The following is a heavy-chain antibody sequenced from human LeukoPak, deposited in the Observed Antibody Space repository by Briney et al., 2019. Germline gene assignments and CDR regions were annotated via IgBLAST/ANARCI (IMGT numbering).Heavy chain of an antibody. CDR3: ARVGISSPENWFDP. J-gene: IGHJ5*02. CDR2: ISAYNGNT. D-gene: IGHD1-26*01. Sequence: ASVKVSCKASGYTFTSYGISWVRQAPGQGLEWMGWISAYNGNTNYAQKPQGRVTMTTDTSTSTAYMELRSLRSDDTAVYYCARVGISSPENWFDPWGQGTLVTVSS. CDR1: GYTFTSYG. V-gene: IGHV1-18*01.